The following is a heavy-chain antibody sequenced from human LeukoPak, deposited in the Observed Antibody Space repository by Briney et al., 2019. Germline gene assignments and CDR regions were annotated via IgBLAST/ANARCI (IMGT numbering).Heavy chain of an antibody. Sequence: PSETLSLTGTVSGGSISSYYWSWIRQPPGKGLEWIGYIYYSGSTNYNPSLKSRVTISVDTSKNQFSLKLSSVTAADTAVYYCAREASSGSYQYYFDYWGQGTLVTVSS. CDR3: AREASSGSYQYYFDY. D-gene: IGHD3-10*01. CDR2: IYYSGST. J-gene: IGHJ4*02. CDR1: GGSISSYY. V-gene: IGHV4-59*01.